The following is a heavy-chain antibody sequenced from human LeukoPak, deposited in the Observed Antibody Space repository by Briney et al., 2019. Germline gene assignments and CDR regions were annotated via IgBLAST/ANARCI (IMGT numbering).Heavy chain of an antibody. Sequence: GGSLRLSCAASGFTFSSYGMHWVRQAPGKGLEWVAFIRYDGSNKYYADSVKGRFTISRDNSKNTLYLQMNSLRAEDTAVYYCAKDRHGPGAGSYSFYYYYMDVWGKGTTVTVSS. J-gene: IGHJ6*03. V-gene: IGHV3-30*02. D-gene: IGHD3-10*01. CDR2: IRYDGSNK. CDR1: GFTFSSYG. CDR3: AKDRHGPGAGSYSFYYYYMDV.